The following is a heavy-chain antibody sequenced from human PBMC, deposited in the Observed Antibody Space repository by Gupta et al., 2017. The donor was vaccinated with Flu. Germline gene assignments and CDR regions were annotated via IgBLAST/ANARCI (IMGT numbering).Heavy chain of an antibody. J-gene: IGHJ6*02. CDR3: ARMDALRVRPRGGMDV. CDR1: GGPMGSGGW. D-gene: IGHD3-10*01. V-gene: IGHV4-4*02. Sequence: QVQLEESGPGLVKTSETLSLTCTVSGGPMGSGGWWTWVRQSPEKGLEWIAEVSLSSSANYNPSLKGRVTISIDKSRTQFSLELKSVTAADTAVYYCARMDALRVRPRGGMDVWGRGTTVTVSS. CDR2: VSLSSSA.